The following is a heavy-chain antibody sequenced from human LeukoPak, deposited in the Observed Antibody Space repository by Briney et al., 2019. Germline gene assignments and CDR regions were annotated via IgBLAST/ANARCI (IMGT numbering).Heavy chain of an antibody. Sequence: SETLSLTGTVSGGSISSYYWSWIRQPPGKGLEWIGYIYYSGSTNYNPSLKSRVTISVDTSKNQFSLKLSSVTAADTAVYYCARSIAARPRWFDPWGQGTLVTVSS. CDR3: ARSIAARPRWFDP. CDR1: GGSISSYY. V-gene: IGHV4-59*08. D-gene: IGHD6-6*01. J-gene: IGHJ5*02. CDR2: IYYSGST.